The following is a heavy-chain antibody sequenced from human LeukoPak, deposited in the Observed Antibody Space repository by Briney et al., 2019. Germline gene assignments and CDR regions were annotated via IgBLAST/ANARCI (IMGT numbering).Heavy chain of an antibody. D-gene: IGHD1-1*01. Sequence: GGSLRLSCAASGFTFSNYAMNWVRQAPGKGLEWVSAISGSGGGTYYADSVKGRFTISRDNSKNTLYLQMSSLRAEDTAVYYCAKGGKWNPTYFEYWGQGTLVTVSS. V-gene: IGHV3-23*01. CDR2: ISGSGGGT. J-gene: IGHJ4*02. CDR1: GFTFSNYA. CDR3: AKGGKWNPTYFEY.